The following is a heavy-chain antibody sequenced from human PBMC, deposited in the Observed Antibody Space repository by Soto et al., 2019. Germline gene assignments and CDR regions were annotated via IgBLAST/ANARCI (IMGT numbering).Heavy chain of an antibody. V-gene: IGHV4-31*03. CDR2: IYYSGST. J-gene: IGHJ4*02. CDR1: GGSISSGGYY. D-gene: IGHD5-18*01. Sequence: PSETLSLTCTVSGGSISSGGYYWSWIRQHPGKGLEWIGYIYYSGSTYYNPSLKSRVTISVDTSKNQFSLKLSSVTAADTAVYYCARGRYSYGSADYWGQGTLVTVSS. CDR3: ARGRYSYGSADY.